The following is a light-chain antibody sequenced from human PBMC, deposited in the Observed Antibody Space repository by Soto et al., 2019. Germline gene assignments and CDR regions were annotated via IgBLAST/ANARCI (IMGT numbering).Light chain of an antibody. J-gene: IGKJ5*01. V-gene: IGKV2-28*01. CDR3: MQALQTPIT. Sequence: DIVMTQSPLSLPVTPGEPASISCRSSQSLLHSDGYNYLDWYLQEPGQSPQILIYFGSNRASGVPDRFSVSGSGTDFTLKISRVEAEDVGIYYCMQALQTPITFGQGTRLEIK. CDR2: FGS. CDR1: QSLLHSDGYNY.